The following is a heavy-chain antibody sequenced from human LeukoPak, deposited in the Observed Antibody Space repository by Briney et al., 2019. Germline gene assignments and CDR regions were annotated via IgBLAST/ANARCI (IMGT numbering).Heavy chain of an antibody. CDR2: ISSSSSTI. J-gene: IGHJ4*02. Sequence: GGSLRLSCAASGFTFSSYGMNWVRQAPGKGLEWVSYISSSSSTIYYADSVKGRFTISRDNAKNSLYLQMNSLRAEDTAVYYCARDRRDGYNSFDYWGQGTLVTVSS. CDR3: ARDRRDGYNSFDY. D-gene: IGHD5-24*01. CDR1: GFTFSSYG. V-gene: IGHV3-48*01.